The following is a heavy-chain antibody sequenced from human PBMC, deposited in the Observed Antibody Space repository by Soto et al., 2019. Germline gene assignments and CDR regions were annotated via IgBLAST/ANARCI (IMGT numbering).Heavy chain of an antibody. CDR2: TYQSGSA. CDR1: GGSISSGGYS. CDR3: ARDYYGMDV. V-gene: IGHV4-30-2*06. J-gene: IGHJ6*02. Sequence: TLSLTCTVSGGSISSGGYSWTWIRQSPGKGLEWIGYTYQSGSAYYNPSLKSRVTISVDRSKNQFSLNLTSVTAAYTAVYYCARDYYGMDVWGQGTTVTVSS.